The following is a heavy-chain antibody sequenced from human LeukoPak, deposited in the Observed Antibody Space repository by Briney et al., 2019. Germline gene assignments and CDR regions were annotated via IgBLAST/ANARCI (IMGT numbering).Heavy chain of an antibody. CDR2: ISAYNGNT. CDR1: GYTFTSYG. Sequence: ASVKVSCKASGYTFTSYGISWVRQAPGQGLEWMGWISAYNGNTNYAQKLQGRVTMTTDTSTSTAYMELRSLRSDDTAVYYCARGRSWYDILTDDAFDIWGQGTMVTVSS. J-gene: IGHJ3*02. V-gene: IGHV1-18*01. CDR3: ARGRSWYDILTDDAFDI. D-gene: IGHD3-9*01.